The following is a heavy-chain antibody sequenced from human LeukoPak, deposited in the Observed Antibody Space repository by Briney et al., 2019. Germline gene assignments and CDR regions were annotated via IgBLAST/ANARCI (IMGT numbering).Heavy chain of an antibody. CDR2: IYHSGST. D-gene: IGHD3-22*01. J-gene: IGHJ4*02. CDR3: ARGGPDYYDSSGYSYQFDY. CDR1: GGSISSGGYS. Sequence: SQTLSPTCAVSGGSISSGGYSWSWIRQPPGKGLEWIGYIYHSGSTYYNPSLKSRVTISVDRSKNQFSLKLSSVTAADTAVYYCARGGPDYYDSSGYSYQFDYWGQGTLVTVSS. V-gene: IGHV4-30-2*01.